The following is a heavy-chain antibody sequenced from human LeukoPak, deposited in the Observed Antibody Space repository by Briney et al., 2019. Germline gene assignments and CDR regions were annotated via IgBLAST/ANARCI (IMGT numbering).Heavy chain of an antibody. CDR3: ARGGYYGSGNDFRFDP. Sequence: PSETLSLTCTVSGGSISSYYWSWIRQPAGKGLEWIGRIYTSGSTNYKPSLKSRVTMSVDTSKNQFSLKLSSVTAADTAVYYCARGGYYGSGNDFRFDPWGQGTLVTVSS. D-gene: IGHD3-10*01. V-gene: IGHV4-4*07. CDR2: IYTSGST. J-gene: IGHJ5*02. CDR1: GGSISSYY.